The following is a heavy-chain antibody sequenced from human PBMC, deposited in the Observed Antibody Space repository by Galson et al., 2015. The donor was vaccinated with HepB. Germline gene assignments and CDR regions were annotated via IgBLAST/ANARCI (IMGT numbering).Heavy chain of an antibody. D-gene: IGHD1-26*01. CDR2: ISGSGGST. CDR1: GFTFSSYA. V-gene: IGHV3-23*01. J-gene: IGHJ3*02. CDR3: AKRGSQVWEPFDI. Sequence: SLRLSCAASGFTFSSYAMSWVRQAPGKGLEWVSAISGSGGSTYYADSVKGRFTISRDNSKNTLYLQMNSLRAEDTAVYYCAKRGSQVWEPFDIWGQGTMVTVSS.